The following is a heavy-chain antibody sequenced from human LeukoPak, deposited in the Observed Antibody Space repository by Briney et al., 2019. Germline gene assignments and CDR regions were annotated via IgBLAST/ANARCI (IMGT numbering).Heavy chain of an antibody. V-gene: IGHV3-21*01. Sequence: TGGSLRLSCAASEFTFSSYFMNWVRQAPGKGLEWVSSISSSSSYIYYADSVKGRFTTSRDNAKNSLYLQMNSLRAEDTAVYYCAELGITMIGGVWGKGTTVTISS. J-gene: IGHJ6*04. CDR1: EFTFSSYF. CDR3: AELGITMIGGV. D-gene: IGHD3-10*02. CDR2: ISSSSSYI.